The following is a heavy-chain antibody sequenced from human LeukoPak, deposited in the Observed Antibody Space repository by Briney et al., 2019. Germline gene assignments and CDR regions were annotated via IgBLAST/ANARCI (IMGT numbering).Heavy chain of an antibody. J-gene: IGHJ4*02. V-gene: IGHV3-72*01. D-gene: IGHD4-17*01. Sequence: GGSLRLSCAASGFTFSDHYMDWVRQAPRKGLEWIGRTRNKANSYTTEYAASVKGRITISRDDAKNSVYLQVNSLKTEDTAVYYCATVATTVTFFDCWGQGTLVTVSS. CDR2: TRNKANSYTT. CDR3: ATVATTVTFFDC. CDR1: GFTFSDHY.